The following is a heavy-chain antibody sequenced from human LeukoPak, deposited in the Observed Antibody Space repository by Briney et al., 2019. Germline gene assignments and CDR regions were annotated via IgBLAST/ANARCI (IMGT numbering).Heavy chain of an antibody. CDR1: GFTFSSYS. J-gene: IGHJ4*02. V-gene: IGHV3-48*04. Sequence: SGGSLRLSCAASGFTFSSYSMSWVRQAPGKGLEWVSYISSSGSTIYYADSVKGRFTISRDNAKNSLYLQMNSLRAEDTAVYYCARRRGSFHFDYWGQGTLVTVSS. D-gene: IGHD2-21*01. CDR3: ARRRGSFHFDY. CDR2: ISSSGSTI.